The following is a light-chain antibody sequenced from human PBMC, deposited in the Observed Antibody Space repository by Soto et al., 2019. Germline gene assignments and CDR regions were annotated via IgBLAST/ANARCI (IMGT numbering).Light chain of an antibody. CDR2: DVS. J-gene: IGLJ1*01. V-gene: IGLV2-14*03. CDR3: SSYTSSSTHV. Sequence: QSVLTQPASVSGSPGQSITISCTGTSSDVGAYNFVSWYQQHPGNVPKLMIFDVSSRPSGVSDRFSGSKSGNTASLTISGLQAEDEGDYYCSSYTSSSTHVFGSGTKVTVL. CDR1: SSDVGAYNF.